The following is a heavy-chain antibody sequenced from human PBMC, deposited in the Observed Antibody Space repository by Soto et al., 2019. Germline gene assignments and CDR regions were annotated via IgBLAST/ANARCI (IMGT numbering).Heavy chain of an antibody. CDR2: ISSSSSTI. J-gene: IGHJ5*02. Sequence: PGGSQRLSCAASGFTFSSYSMNWVRQAPGKGLEWVSYISSSSSTIYYADSVKGRFTISRDNAKNSLYLQMNSLRAEDTAVYYCARDRPGRFDPWGQGTLVTVSS. CDR1: GFTFSSYS. CDR3: ARDRPGRFDP. V-gene: IGHV3-48*01.